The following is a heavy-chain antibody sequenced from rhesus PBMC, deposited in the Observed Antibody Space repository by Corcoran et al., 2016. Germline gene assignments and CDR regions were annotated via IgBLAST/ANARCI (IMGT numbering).Heavy chain of an antibody. CDR1: GYTFTNFG. J-gene: IGHJ5-2*02. CDR3: ARHDSWNDNSLDV. CDR2: IHTDTGNP. Sequence: QVRLVQSGAEVKQTGASVKVSCKASGYTFTNFGINGARQAQGQRLEWMGWIHTDTGNPTYAQDFKERFTFSMDTYINMAYLQISGLKAEDTAVYYCARHDSWNDNSLDVWGRGVLVTVSS. V-gene: IGHV7-114*01. D-gene: IGHD1-14*01.